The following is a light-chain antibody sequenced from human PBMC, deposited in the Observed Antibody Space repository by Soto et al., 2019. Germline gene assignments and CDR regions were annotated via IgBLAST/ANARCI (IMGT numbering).Light chain of an antibody. CDR1: SSDVGIYNL. CDR3: CSYAGPTYDV. Sequence: QSALTQPASVSGSPGQSITISCTGTSSDVGIYNLVSWYQHHPGKAPKLMIYEVSRRPSGVSNRFFGSKSGNTASLTISGLQAEDEADYYCCSYAGPTYDVFGTGTKVTVL. J-gene: IGLJ1*01. CDR2: EVS. V-gene: IGLV2-23*02.